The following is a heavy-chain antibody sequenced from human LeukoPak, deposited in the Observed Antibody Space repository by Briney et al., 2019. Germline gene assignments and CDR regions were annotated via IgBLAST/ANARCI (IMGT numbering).Heavy chain of an antibody. CDR1: GYTFTSYG. J-gene: IGHJ3*02. Sequence: ASVKVSCKASGYTFTSYGISWVRQAPGQGLEWMGWISAYNGNTNYAQKLQGRVTMTTDTTTSTAYMELTSLRSDDTAVYYCARQGYCSRKSCSKRGDDAFDIWGQGTVVTVSS. CDR2: ISAYNGNT. D-gene: IGHD2-2*01. CDR3: ARQGYCSRKSCSKRGDDAFDI. V-gene: IGHV1-18*04.